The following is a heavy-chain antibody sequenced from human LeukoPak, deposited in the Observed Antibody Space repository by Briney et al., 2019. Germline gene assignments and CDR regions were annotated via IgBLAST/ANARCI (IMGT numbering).Heavy chain of an antibody. J-gene: IGHJ3*02. CDR2: INHSGST. CDR3: ARVVGYDSSGYRDAFDI. V-gene: IGHV4-34*01. CDR1: GGSFSGYY. D-gene: IGHD3-22*01. Sequence: SETLSLTCAVYGGSFSGYYWSWIRQPPGKGLEWIGEINHSGSTNYNPSLKSRVTISVDTSKNQFSLKLSSVTAADTAVYYCARVVGYDSSGYRDAFDIWGQGTMVTVSS.